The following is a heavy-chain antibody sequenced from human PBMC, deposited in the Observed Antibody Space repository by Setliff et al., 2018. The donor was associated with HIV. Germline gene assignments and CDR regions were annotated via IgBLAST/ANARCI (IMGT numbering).Heavy chain of an antibody. J-gene: IGHJ2*01. CDR2: IYYSGST. CDR3: SRLADGGYDFRGYFDL. Sequence: LSLTCTVSGGSISSSSYYWGWIRQPPGKGLEWIGSIYYSGSTYYNPPLKSRVTISVDTSKNQFSLSLTSVTAADTAVYHCSRLADGGYDFRGYFDLWGRGTLVTVSS. D-gene: IGHD5-12*01. CDR1: GGSISSSSYY. V-gene: IGHV4-39*07.